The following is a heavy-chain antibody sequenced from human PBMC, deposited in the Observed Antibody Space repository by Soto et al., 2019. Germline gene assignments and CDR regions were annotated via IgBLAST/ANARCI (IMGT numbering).Heavy chain of an antibody. V-gene: IGHV3-23*01. J-gene: IGHJ4*02. Sequence: AQLLESGGDLVQPGGSLRLSCADSGFTFRDYAMNWVRQAPGKGLEWVADISGNGNSARHADSVKGRFTISRDNSQNTLYLHMNSLRVDDTAIYYCGKERRGSGWSVCNFWGQGTLVTVSS. D-gene: IGHD6-19*01. CDR2: ISGNGNSA. CDR3: GKERRGSGWSVCNF. CDR1: GFTFRDYA.